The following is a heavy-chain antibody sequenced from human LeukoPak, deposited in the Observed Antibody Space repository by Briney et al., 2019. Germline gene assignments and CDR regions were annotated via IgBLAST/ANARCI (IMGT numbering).Heavy chain of an antibody. V-gene: IGHV1-18*01. J-gene: IGHJ4*02. CDR3: ARVKGGDSRDY. D-gene: IGHD2-21*02. CDR1: GYIFTSYG. CDR2: INTYNANT. Sequence: ASVKVSCKASGYIFTSYGISWVRQAPGQGLEWLGSINTYNANTNYAQKLQGRVTMTTDTPTNTAYMELRSLRSGDPAVYSCARVKGGDSRDYWGQGTLVTVPS.